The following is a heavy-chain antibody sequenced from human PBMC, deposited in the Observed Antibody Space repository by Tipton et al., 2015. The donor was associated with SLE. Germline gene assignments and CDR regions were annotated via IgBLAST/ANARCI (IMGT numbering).Heavy chain of an antibody. D-gene: IGHD1-14*01. CDR2: IYYSGGT. Sequence: TLSLTCTVSGGSISSDSHFWGWTRQPPGKGLEWIGTIYYSGGTSYNPSLKSRVTISVDTSKNQFSLKLNSVTAGDTAVYYCARQGTTRSPFDYWGQGTLVTVSS. V-gene: IGHV4-39*07. J-gene: IGHJ4*02. CDR3: ARQGTTRSPFDY. CDR1: GGSISSDSHF.